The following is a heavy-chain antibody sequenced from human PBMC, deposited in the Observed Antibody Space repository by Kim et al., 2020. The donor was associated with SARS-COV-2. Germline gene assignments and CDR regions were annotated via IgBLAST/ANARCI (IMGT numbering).Heavy chain of an antibody. CDR2: FEPEDGEA. V-gene: IGHV1-24*01. CDR3: VSGEPTDY. D-gene: IGHD7-27*01. Sequence: ASVKVSCKVSGYRFTDLSMHWVRQSPEKGLEWLGGFEPEDGEAIYALEFQGRVAFTADTRGDTAYMELSSLRSDDTAIYYCVSGEPTDYWGQGNLVTVSS. CDR1: GYRFTDLS. J-gene: IGHJ4*02.